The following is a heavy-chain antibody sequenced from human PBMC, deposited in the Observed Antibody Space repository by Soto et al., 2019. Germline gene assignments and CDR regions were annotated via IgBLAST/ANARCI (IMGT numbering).Heavy chain of an antibody. CDR2: INHSGST. CDR3: ARDKITGLFDY. D-gene: IGHD1-1*01. CDR1: GGPFSGYY. J-gene: IGHJ4*02. V-gene: IGHV4-34*01. Sequence: PSETLSLTCAAYGGPFSGYYWTLIRQPTGTGLEWIGEINHSGSTNYNPSLKSRVTISVDTSKNQCSLKLTSVTAADTAVYYCARDKITGLFDYWGQGTLVTVSS.